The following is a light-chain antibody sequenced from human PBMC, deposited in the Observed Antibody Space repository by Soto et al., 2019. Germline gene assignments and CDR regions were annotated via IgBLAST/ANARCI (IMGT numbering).Light chain of an antibody. CDR2: DAS. Sequence: DIQMTQSPSSLSASVGDRVTITCQASQDISNYVNWYQQKPGKAPKLLIYDASNLETGVPSRFSGSGSGTDFTFTISSLQPEDIATYYCQQYDNLPLTFGPGTKVAIK. J-gene: IGKJ3*01. CDR3: QQYDNLPLT. V-gene: IGKV1-33*01. CDR1: QDISNY.